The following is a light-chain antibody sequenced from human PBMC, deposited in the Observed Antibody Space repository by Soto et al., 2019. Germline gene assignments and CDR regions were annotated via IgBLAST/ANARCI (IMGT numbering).Light chain of an antibody. V-gene: IGKV3-15*01. Sequence: EIVMTQSPGTLSVSPGDRATLSCRASQSITRDLAWYQHKRGQAPRLLIHGASNRATGIPARFSGSGSGTEFTLTISSLQSEDFAVYYCQQYNYWPQTFGQGTRLEIK. J-gene: IGKJ5*01. CDR2: GAS. CDR3: QQYNYWPQT. CDR1: QSITRD.